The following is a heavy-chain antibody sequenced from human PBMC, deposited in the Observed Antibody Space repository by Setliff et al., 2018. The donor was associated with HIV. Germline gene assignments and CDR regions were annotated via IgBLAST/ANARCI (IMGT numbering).Heavy chain of an antibody. CDR1: GGSFTEYY. CDR2: MSHSGST. CDR3: ARHFPSISLFFGDPGPFDR. J-gene: IGHJ4*02. V-gene: IGHV4-34*01. D-gene: IGHD3-10*01. Sequence: PSETLSLTCAVYGGSFTEYYWNWIRQPPGKGLEWIGEMSHSGSTKYNPSLKSRVTISGDTSKNQFSLNVNSVTAADTAVYFCARHFPSISLFFGDPGPFDRWGQGALVTVSS.